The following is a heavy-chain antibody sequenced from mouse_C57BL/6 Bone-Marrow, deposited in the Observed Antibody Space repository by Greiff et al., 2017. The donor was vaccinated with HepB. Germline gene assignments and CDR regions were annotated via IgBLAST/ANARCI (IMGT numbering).Heavy chain of an antibody. CDR3: APHDYGPYAMDY. D-gene: IGHD2-4*01. CDR2: IWSGGST. J-gene: IGHJ4*01. Sequence: VKLMESGPGLVQPSQSLSITCTVSGFSLTSYGVHWVRQPPGKGLEWLGVIWSGGSTDYNAAFISRLSISKDNSKSQVFFKMNSLQADDTAIYYCAPHDYGPYAMDYWGQGTSVTVSS. V-gene: IGHV2-4*01. CDR1: GFSLTSYG.